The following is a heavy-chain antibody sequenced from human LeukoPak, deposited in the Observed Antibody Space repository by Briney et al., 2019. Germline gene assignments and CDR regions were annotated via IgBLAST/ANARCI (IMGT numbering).Heavy chain of an antibody. CDR1: GGSISSSSYY. Sequence: SETLSLTCTVSGGSISSSSYYWGWIRQPPGKGLEWIGSIYYSGSPYYNPSLKSRVTISVDTSKSRFSLKLSSVTAADTAVYYCARERFGRYYFDYWGQGTLVTVSS. D-gene: IGHD3-16*01. V-gene: IGHV4-39*07. CDR3: ARERFGRYYFDY. J-gene: IGHJ4*02. CDR2: IYYSGSP.